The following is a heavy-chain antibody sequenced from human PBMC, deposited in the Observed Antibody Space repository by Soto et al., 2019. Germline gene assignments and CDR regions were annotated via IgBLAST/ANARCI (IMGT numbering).Heavy chain of an antibody. D-gene: IGHD2-2*01. CDR1: GDSVSSNSAA. CDR2: TYYRSKWYN. CDR3: SSTSCYPNYFDY. V-gene: IGHV6-1*01. Sequence: SQTLSLTCAISGDSVSSNSAAWNWIRQSPSRGLEWLGRTYYRSKWYNDYAVSVKSRITINPDTSKNQFSLQLNSVTPEDTAVYYCSSTSCYPNYFDYWGQGTLVTVSS. J-gene: IGHJ4*02.